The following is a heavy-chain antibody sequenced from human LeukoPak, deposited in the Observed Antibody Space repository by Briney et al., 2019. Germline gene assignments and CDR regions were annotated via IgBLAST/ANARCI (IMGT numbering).Heavy chain of an antibody. CDR2: IDWNGATT. CDR1: GFTFGDYA. Sequence: GGSLRLSCVASGFTFGDYAINWVRQVPGKGLEWVSGIDWNGATTDYADSVKGRFTISRDNAKKSLHLQMNSLTVDDTAFYHCARVRGDCGGDGYGADLDFWGQGTLVTVSS. V-gene: IGHV3-20*01. J-gene: IGHJ4*02. CDR3: ARVRGDCGGDGYGADLDF. D-gene: IGHD2-21*02.